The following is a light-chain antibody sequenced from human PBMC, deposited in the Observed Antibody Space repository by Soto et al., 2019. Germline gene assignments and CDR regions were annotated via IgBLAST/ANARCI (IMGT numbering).Light chain of an antibody. V-gene: IGKV1-39*01. CDR1: QSISNY. CDR2: AVS. CDR3: QQSYSTPWT. J-gene: IGKJ1*01. Sequence: DIQMTQSPSSMSASVGDRVTSTCRASQSISNYLSWYQQKPGKAPEFLIYAVSTLESGVPSRFSGSGSGTDFTLTISSLQPEDFAIYYCQQSYSTPWTFGQGTKVDIK.